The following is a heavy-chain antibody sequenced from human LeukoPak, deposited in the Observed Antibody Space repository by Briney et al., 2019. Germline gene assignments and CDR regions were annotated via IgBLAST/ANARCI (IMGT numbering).Heavy chain of an antibody. J-gene: IGHJ6*02. CDR3: AREYSSTFGDV. CDR1: GFTFSSYS. Sequence: GRSLRLSCAASGFTFSSYSMNWVRQAPGKGLEWVSSITSSSSYIYYADSVKGRFTISRDNAKNSLYLQMNSLRAEDTAVYYCAREYSSTFGDVWGQGTTVTVSS. D-gene: IGHD6-13*01. V-gene: IGHV3-21*01. CDR2: ITSSSSYI.